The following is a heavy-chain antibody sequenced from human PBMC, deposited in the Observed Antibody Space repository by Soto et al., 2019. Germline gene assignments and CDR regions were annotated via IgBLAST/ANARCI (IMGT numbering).Heavy chain of an antibody. V-gene: IGHV3-30*18. CDR3: AKALGELSPESFDY. Sequence: QVQLVESGGGVVQPGRSLRLSCAASGFTFSYYAMHWVRQAPGKGLEWVAVISYDGSDKYYADSVKGRFPISRDNSKNTLNLQMNSLRADDTAVYYCAKALGELSPESFDYWGQGTLITVSS. D-gene: IGHD3-16*02. J-gene: IGHJ4*02. CDR2: ISYDGSDK. CDR1: GFTFSYYA.